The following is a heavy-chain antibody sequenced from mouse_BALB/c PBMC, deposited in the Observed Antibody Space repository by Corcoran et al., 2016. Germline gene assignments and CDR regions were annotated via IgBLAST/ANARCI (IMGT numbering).Heavy chain of an antibody. V-gene: IGHV1-26*01. D-gene: IGHD2-1*01. Sequence: EVQLQQSGPELVKPGASVKISCKASGYSFTGYYMHWVKQSHVKSLEWIGRINPYNGATSYNQNFKDKASLTGDKSSSTAYMELHSLSSEDSAVYYCARSCGNSAWFVYWGQGTLVTVSA. J-gene: IGHJ3*01. CDR3: ARSCGNSAWFVY. CDR1: GYSFTGYY. CDR2: INPYNGAT.